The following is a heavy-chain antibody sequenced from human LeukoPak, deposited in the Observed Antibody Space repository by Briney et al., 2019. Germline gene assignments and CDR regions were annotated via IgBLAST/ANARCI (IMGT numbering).Heavy chain of an antibody. CDR3: ASLTITMIVVVSLDAFDI. D-gene: IGHD3-22*01. V-gene: IGHV3-30*04. CDR2: ISYDGSNK. J-gene: IGHJ3*02. CDR1: GFTFSSYA. Sequence: GGSLRLSCAASGFTFSSYAMHWVRQAPGKGLEWVAVISYDGSNKYYAGSVKGRFTISRDNSKNTLYLQMNSLRAEDTAVYYCASLTITMIVVVSLDAFDIWGQGTMVTVSS.